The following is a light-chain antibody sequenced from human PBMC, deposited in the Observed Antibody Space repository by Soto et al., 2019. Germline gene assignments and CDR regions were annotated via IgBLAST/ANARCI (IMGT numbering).Light chain of an antibody. CDR3: QQYGSSPLT. J-gene: IGKJ4*01. CDR2: GAS. CDR1: QSVSSGY. V-gene: IGKV3-20*01. Sequence: EIVLTQSPGTLSLSPGERATLSCRASQSVSSGYLAWYQQKPGQAPRLLIYGASSRATGIPDRFSGSGSGTDSTLTISRLEPEDFAVYYCQQYGSSPLTFGGGSKVEIK.